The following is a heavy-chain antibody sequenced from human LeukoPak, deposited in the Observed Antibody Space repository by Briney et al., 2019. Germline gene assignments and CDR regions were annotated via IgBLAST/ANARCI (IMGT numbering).Heavy chain of an antibody. J-gene: IGHJ3*02. CDR2: INHSGST. CDR3: ASYLVVAATRAGGGAFDI. V-gene: IGHV4-34*01. CDR1: GGSISSYY. D-gene: IGHD2-15*01. Sequence: SETLSLTCTVSGGSISSYYWSWIRQPPGKGLEWIGEINHSGSTNYNPSLKSRVTISVDTSKNQFSLKLSSVTAADTAVYYCASYLVVAATRAGGGAFDIWGQGTMVTVSS.